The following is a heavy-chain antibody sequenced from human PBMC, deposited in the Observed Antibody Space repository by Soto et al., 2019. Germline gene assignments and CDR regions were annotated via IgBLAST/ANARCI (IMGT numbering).Heavy chain of an antibody. J-gene: IGHJ6*02. V-gene: IGHV1-69*13. Sequence: SVKVSCKASGGTFSSYAISWVRQAPGQGLEWMGGIIAVFATPNYAQRFQGRVTITADESTSTSYMELSSLRSEDTAVYYCARGEDIVVVVAATPNYYYGMDVWGQGTTVTVSS. CDR2: IIAVFATP. D-gene: IGHD2-15*01. CDR3: ARGEDIVVVVAATPNYYYGMDV. CDR1: GGTFSSYA.